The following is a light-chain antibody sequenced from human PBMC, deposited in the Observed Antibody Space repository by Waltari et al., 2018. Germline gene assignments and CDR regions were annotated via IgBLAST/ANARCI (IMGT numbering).Light chain of an antibody. CDR2: TVS. V-gene: IGKV2-30*02. CDR1: QSLVHSDGNTY. Sequence: DVVMTQSPLSLPVTLGQPASISCRASQSLVHSDGNTYLNWFLQRPGHAPRLLIYTVSKRDAGIPDRLSGSGSGTDFTLKISRVQAEDVGIYYCMQGTHWPPITFGQGTRLEIK. CDR3: MQGTHWPPIT. J-gene: IGKJ5*01.